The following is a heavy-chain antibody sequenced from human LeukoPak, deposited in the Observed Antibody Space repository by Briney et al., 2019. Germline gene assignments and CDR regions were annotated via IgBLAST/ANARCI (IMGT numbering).Heavy chain of an antibody. Sequence: KTSETLSLTCTVSGGSISSYYWSWIRQPPGKGLGWIGYIYYSGSTNYNPSLKSRVTISVDTSKNQFSLKLSSVTAADTAVYYCARGDINWFDPWGQGTLVTVSS. D-gene: IGHD2-15*01. V-gene: IGHV4-59*08. J-gene: IGHJ5*02. CDR1: GGSISSYY. CDR2: IYYSGST. CDR3: ARGDINWFDP.